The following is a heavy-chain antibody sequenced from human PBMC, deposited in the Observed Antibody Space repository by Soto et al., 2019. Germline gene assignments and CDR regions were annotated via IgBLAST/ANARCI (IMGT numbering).Heavy chain of an antibody. CDR2: ISYDGSNK. D-gene: IGHD3-10*01. CDR3: AKDLPTYGAGSYYNPDS. V-gene: IGHV3-30*18. J-gene: IGHJ4*02. CDR1: GFTFSSYG. Sequence: QVQLVESGGGVVQPGRSLRLSCAASGFTFSSYGMHRVRQAPGKGLEWVAVISYDGSNKYYADSVKGRFTISRDNSKNTRYLKMNSLRAEDRVVYYCAKDLPTYGAGSYYNPDSGGQGTRVTFSP.